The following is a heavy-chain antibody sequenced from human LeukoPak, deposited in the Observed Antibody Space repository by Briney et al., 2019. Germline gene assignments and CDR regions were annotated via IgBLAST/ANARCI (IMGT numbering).Heavy chain of an antibody. Sequence: PSETLSLTCAVYGGSFSGYYWSWIRQPPGKGLEWIGEINHSGSTNYNPSLKSRVTISVDTSKKQFSLNLRSVTAADTAVYYCARGLHYNILTGGMDVWGQGTTVIVSS. CDR1: GGSFSGYY. CDR3: ARGLHYNILTGGMDV. V-gene: IGHV4-34*01. D-gene: IGHD3-9*01. J-gene: IGHJ6*02. CDR2: INHSGST.